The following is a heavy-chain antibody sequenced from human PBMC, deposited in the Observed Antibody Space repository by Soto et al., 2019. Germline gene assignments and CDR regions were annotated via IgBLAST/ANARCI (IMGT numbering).Heavy chain of an antibody. V-gene: IGHV1-69*13. J-gene: IGHJ5*02. D-gene: IGHD3-22*01. CDR2: IIPIFGTA. CDR3: ARDRGPSIGYYPYWFDP. Sequence: SVKVSCKASGGTFSSYAITWVRQAPGQGLEWMGGIIPIFGTANYAQKFQARVTITADESTSTAYMELSSLRSEDTAVYYCARDRGPSIGYYPYWFDPWGQGTLVTVSS. CDR1: GGTFSSYA.